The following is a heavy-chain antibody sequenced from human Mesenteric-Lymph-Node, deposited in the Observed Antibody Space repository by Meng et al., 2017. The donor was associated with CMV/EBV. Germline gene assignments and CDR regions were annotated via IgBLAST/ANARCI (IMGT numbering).Heavy chain of an antibody. CDR2: ISYDGSNK. V-gene: IGHV3-30*04. D-gene: IGHD2-2*01. CDR1: GFTFSSYA. Sequence: GESLKISCAASGFTFSSYAMHWVRQAPGKGLEWVAVISYDGSNKYYADSVKGRFTMSRDNSKNTLYLQMNSLRAEDTAVYYCASGYCSSTSCLADYWGQGTLVTVSS. J-gene: IGHJ4*02. CDR3: ASGYCSSTSCLADY.